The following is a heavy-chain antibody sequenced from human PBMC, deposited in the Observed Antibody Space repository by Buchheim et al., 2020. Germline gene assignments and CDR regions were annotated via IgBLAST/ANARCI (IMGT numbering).Heavy chain of an antibody. J-gene: IGHJ2*01. CDR3: ARGGTYYSYFDL. CDR1: GHSFTTYW. D-gene: IGHD1-1*01. Sequence: EVQLVQSGAEVKEPAESLKISCKGSGHSFTTYWTAWVRQMPGKGLEWMGVIYPGDSDTRYSPSFQGQVTISADKSISPAYPQWSSLKASDSAMYYCARGGTYYSYFDLWGRGTL. CDR2: IYPGDSDT. V-gene: IGHV5-51*01.